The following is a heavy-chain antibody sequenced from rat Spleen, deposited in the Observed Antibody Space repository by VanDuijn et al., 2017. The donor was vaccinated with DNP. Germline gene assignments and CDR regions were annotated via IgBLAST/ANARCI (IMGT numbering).Heavy chain of an antibody. CDR1: EFTFSDYN. CDR3: AKPASYGGFWFAY. CDR2: ITDGGGST. J-gene: IGHJ3*01. D-gene: IGHD1-11*01. Sequence: EVQLVESGGGLVQPGRSLKLSCAASEFTFSDYNMAWVRQSPEKGLEWIASITDGGGSTYYPDSVKGRFTISRDDAINTLYLQMNSLRSEDTATYYCAKPASYGGFWFAYWGQGTLVTVSS. V-gene: IGHV5-7*01.